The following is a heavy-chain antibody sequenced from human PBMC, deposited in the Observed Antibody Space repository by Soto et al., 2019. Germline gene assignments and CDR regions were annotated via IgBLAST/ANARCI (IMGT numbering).Heavy chain of an antibody. V-gene: IGHV4-39*07. D-gene: IGHD7-27*01. CDR1: GGSISSSSYY. CDR3: ERSDGEPGEVDY. Sequence: SETLSLTCTVSGGSISSSSYYWGWIRQPPGKGLEWIGSIYYSGSTYYNPSLKSRVNISVDTSKNQFYLQMSSVTAVDTGVYYCERSDGEPGEVDYWGQGTLVTVSS. CDR2: IYYSGST. J-gene: IGHJ4*02.